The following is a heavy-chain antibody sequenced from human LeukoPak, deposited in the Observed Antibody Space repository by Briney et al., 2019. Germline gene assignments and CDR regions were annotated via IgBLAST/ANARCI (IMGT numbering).Heavy chain of an antibody. CDR1: GFTFTSYC. Sequence: PGGSLRLSCAASGFTFTSYCMSWVRQAPGKGLEWVSGTSDRGDYTYYADSVKGRFTISRDNSKNTLYLQMNSLRAEDTALYFCAKKAQYNGNYPLDYWGQGTLVTVSS. J-gene: IGHJ4*02. CDR3: AKKAQYNGNYPLDY. V-gene: IGHV3-23*01. CDR2: TSDRGDYT. D-gene: IGHD1-26*01.